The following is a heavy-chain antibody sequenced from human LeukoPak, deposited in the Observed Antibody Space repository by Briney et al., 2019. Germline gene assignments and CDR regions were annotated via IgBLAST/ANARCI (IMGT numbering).Heavy chain of an antibody. Sequence: GGSLRLSCAAPGFTFSSYAMHWVRQAPGKGLEWVAVISYDGSNKYYADSVKGRFTISRDNSKNTLYLQMNSLRAEDTAVYYCAGGRLVATSKAVAIDYWGQGTLVTVSS. V-gene: IGHV3-30*04. J-gene: IGHJ4*02. CDR1: GFTFSSYA. D-gene: IGHD5-12*01. CDR3: AGGRLVATSKAVAIDY. CDR2: ISYDGSNK.